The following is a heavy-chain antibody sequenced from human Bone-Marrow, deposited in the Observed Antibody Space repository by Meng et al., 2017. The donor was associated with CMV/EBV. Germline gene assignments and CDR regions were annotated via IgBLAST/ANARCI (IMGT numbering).Heavy chain of an antibody. Sequence: SETLSLTCTVSGGSISSGGYYWSWIRQHPGKGLEWIGYIYYSGSTYYNPSLKSRVTISVDTSKNQFSLKLSSVTAADTAVYYCARESSGGTHYFDYWGQGTLVTFSS. D-gene: IGHD2-15*01. CDR3: ARESSGGTHYFDY. V-gene: IGHV4-31*03. CDR2: IYYSGST. CDR1: GGSISSGGYY. J-gene: IGHJ4*02.